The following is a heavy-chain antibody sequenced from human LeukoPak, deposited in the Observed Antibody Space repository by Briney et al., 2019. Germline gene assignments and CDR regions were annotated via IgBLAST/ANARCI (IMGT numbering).Heavy chain of an antibody. CDR3: ARDPGAAYYYDSSGYSPSFDY. Sequence: ASVNVSCKASGYTFTGYYMHWVRQAPGQGLEWMGWINPNSGGTNYAQKFQGRVTMTRDTSISTAYMELSRLRSDDTAVYYCARDPGAAYYYDSSGYSPSFDYWGQGTLVTVSS. J-gene: IGHJ4*02. D-gene: IGHD3-22*01. V-gene: IGHV1-2*02. CDR2: INPNSGGT. CDR1: GYTFTGYY.